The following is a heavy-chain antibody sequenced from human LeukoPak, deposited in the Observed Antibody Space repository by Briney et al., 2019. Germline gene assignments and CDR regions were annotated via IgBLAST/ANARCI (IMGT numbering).Heavy chain of an antibody. CDR1: GYSISSGYF. J-gene: IGHJ5*02. V-gene: IGHV4-38-2*02. CDR3: ARLTGYSSESWFDP. CDR2: IYQSETA. D-gene: IGHD3-9*01. Sequence: PSETLSLTCTVSGYSISSGYFWGWMRQPPGKGLEWIGSIYQSETAHYNPSLKSRVTISVDTSKNQFSLKLRSVMAADTAVYYCARLTGYSSESWFDPWGQGTLVTVSS.